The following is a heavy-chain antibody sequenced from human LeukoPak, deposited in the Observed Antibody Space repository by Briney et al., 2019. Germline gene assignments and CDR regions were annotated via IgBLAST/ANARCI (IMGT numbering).Heavy chain of an antibody. V-gene: IGHV3-30*18. D-gene: IGHD1-26*01. CDR1: GFTFSKYA. Sequence: GRSLRLSCAASGFTFSKYAIHRVRQAPGKGLEWVAVISYDGGTKYYADAVKGRFTISRDNSKNTLYLQVISLRPEDTAVYYCAKEACSGSCVPDYFDYWGQGTLVTVSS. CDR2: ISYDGGTK. J-gene: IGHJ4*02. CDR3: AKEACSGSCVPDYFDY.